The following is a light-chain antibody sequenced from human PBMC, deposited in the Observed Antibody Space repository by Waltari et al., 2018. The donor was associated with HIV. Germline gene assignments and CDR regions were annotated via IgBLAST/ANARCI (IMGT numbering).Light chain of an antibody. CDR2: WAS. CDR1: QSVFSSPKNKSY. CDR3: HQSYSNPVT. J-gene: IGKJ4*01. V-gene: IGKV4-1*01. Sequence: IVMTQSPDSLALSLGERATIPCKSSQSVFSSPKNKSYLTWYQQRPGLPPKVLIYWASTRESGVPDRFSGSGSGTDFTLTISNLQAEDVALYYCHQSYSNPVTFGGGTRVAIK.